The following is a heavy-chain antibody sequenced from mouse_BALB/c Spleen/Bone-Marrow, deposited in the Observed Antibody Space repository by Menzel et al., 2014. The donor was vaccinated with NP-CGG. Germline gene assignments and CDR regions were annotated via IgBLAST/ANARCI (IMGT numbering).Heavy chain of an antibody. CDR1: GFNIKDTF. CDR2: IDPANDNT. Sequence: LSCTASGFNIKDTFMNWVKQRPEQGLEWIGRIDPANDNTEYDPKFQGKATITTDTSSNTAYLQLNSLTSEGTAVYYCARWLVRMDYWGQGTSVTVSS. J-gene: IGHJ4*01. CDR3: ARWLVRMDY. V-gene: IGHV14-3*02. D-gene: IGHD2-3*01.